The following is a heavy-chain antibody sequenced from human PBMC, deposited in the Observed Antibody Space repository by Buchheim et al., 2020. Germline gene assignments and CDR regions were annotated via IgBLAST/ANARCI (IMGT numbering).Heavy chain of an antibody. Sequence: QVQLVESGGGVVQPGRSLRLSCAASGFTFSSYGMHWVRQAPGKGLEWVAVIWYDGSNKYYADSVKGRFTISRDNSKNTLYLQMNSLRAEDTAVYYCARVGARSKYSYGRIDYWGQGTL. CDR2: IWYDGSNK. CDR3: ARVGARSKYSYGRIDY. V-gene: IGHV3-33*01. D-gene: IGHD5-18*01. J-gene: IGHJ4*02. CDR1: GFTFSSYG.